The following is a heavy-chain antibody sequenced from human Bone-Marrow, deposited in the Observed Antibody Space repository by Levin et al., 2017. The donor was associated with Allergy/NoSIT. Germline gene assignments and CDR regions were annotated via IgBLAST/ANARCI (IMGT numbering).Heavy chain of an antibody. CDR2: IYYSGST. J-gene: IGHJ4*02. Sequence: TASETLSLTCTVSGGSISSGDYYWSWIRQPPGKGLEWIGYIYYSGSTYYNPSLKSRVTISVDTSKNQFSLKLSSVTAADTAVYYCAGNGGKGWRYYFDYWGQGTLVTVSS. CDR1: GGSISSGDYY. D-gene: IGHD4-23*01. V-gene: IGHV4-30-4*01. CDR3: AGNGGKGWRYYFDY.